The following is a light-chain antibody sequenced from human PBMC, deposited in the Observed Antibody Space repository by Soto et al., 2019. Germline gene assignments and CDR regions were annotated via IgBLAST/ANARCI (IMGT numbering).Light chain of an antibody. CDR2: GAS. CDR3: QQYGSSPPLT. J-gene: IGKJ4*01. CDR1: QSISSNY. V-gene: IGKV3-20*01. Sequence: EIVLTQSPGTLSLSPGERATLSCRASQSISSNYLAWYQQKPGQAPRLVSYGASSRATGIPDRFSGSGSGTDFTLTISRLEPEEFAVYYCQQYGSSPPLTFGGGTKVEIK.